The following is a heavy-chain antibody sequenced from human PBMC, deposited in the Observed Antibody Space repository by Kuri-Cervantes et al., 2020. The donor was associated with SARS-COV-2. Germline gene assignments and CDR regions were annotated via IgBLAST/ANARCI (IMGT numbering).Heavy chain of an antibody. V-gene: IGHV3-15*01. CDR3: WQVVVGTAIDY. Sequence: GESLKISCAASGFTVSSNYMSWVRQAPGKGLEWVGRIRSKTDGGEIEYAAPAKGRFTISRDDSKNTLYLQMSGLRTDDTAVYFCWQVVVGTAIDYWGQGSLVTVSS. J-gene: IGHJ4*02. CDR2: IRSKTDGGEI. D-gene: IGHD2-21*02. CDR1: GFTVSSNY.